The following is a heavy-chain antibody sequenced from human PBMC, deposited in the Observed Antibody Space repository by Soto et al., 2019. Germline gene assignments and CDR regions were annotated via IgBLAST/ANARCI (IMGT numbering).Heavy chain of an antibody. Sequence: QVQLVQSGAEVKKPGASVKVSCKASGYTFTSYDINWVRQATGQGLEWMGWMNPNSGNTGYAQKFQGRVTMARNTCITTAYMQLSSLRSENTAVYYCARVGGGSIYYYYGMDVWGQGTTVTVSS. CDR1: GYTFTSYD. CDR3: ARVGGGSIYYYYGMDV. V-gene: IGHV1-8*01. J-gene: IGHJ6*02. D-gene: IGHD2-15*01. CDR2: MNPNSGNT.